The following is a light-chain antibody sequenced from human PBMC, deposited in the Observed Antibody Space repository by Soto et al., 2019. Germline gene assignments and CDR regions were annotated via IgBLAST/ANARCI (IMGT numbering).Light chain of an antibody. V-gene: IGLV2-11*01. J-gene: IGLJ1*01. CDR2: DVS. CDR1: SSDVGGYNY. CDR3: CSYAGSYTYV. Sequence: AALTQPGSVSGSHGQSVATSCTGNSSDVGGYNYVSWYQQHPGKDPKLMINDVSKRPSGVPDRFSGSKSGNTASLTISGLQAEDEADYYCCSYAGSYTYVFGTGTKVTVL.